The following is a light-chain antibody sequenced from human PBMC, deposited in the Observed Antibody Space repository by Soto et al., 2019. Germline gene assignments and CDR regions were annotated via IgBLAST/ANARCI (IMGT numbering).Light chain of an antibody. J-gene: IGKJ1*01. Sequence: EIVLTQSPGTLSLSPGERVTLSCRASHSVPTNYLAWYQQKPGQSPRLIFYGASTRATGIPERFSGSGSGTYFTLTISILEHEDFAVYYWQDYGSSAWTFGQGTKVEVK. CDR2: GAS. CDR1: HSVPTNY. V-gene: IGKV3-20*01. CDR3: QDYGSSAWT.